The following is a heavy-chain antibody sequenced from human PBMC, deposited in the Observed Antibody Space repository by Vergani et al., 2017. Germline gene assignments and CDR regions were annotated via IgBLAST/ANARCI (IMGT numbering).Heavy chain of an antibody. CDR3: AKDVGVVYSNGGDY. CDR2: ISGSGGST. Sequence: EVQLVESGGGLVQPGGSLRLSCAASGFNFRSYEINWVRQAPGKGLEWVSAISGSGGSTYYADSVKGRFTISRDNSKNTLYLQMNSLRAEDTAVYYCAKDVGVVYSNGGDYWGQGTLVTVSS. V-gene: IGHV3-23*04. J-gene: IGHJ4*02. CDR1: GFNFRSYE. D-gene: IGHD4-11*01.